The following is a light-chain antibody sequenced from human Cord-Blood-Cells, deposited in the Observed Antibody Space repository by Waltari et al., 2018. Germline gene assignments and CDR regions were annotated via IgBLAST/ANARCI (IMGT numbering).Light chain of an antibody. V-gene: IGLV3-19*01. Sequence: SSELTQDPAVSVALGQTVRITCQGDSLRSYYASWYQQKPGQAPVLVIYGKNHPPAGIPDRFSCSSSGNTASLTITGAQAEDEADYYCNSRDSSGNHWVFGGGTKLTVL. CDR1: SLRSYY. CDR2: GKN. J-gene: IGLJ3*02. CDR3: NSRDSSGNHWV.